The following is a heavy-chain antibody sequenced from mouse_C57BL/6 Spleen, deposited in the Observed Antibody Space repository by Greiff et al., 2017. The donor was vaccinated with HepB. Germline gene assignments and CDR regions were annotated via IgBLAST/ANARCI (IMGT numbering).Heavy chain of an antibody. CDR2: INPGSGGT. J-gene: IGHJ1*03. Sequence: QVHVKQSGAELVRPGTSVKVSCKASGYAFTNYLIEWVKQRPGQGLEWIGVINPGSGGTNYNEKFKGKATLTADKSSSTAYMQLSSLTSEDSAVYFCARGYDYGYWYFDVWGTGTTVTVSS. CDR1: GYAFTNYL. V-gene: IGHV1-54*01. CDR3: ARGYDYGYWYFDV. D-gene: IGHD2-4*01.